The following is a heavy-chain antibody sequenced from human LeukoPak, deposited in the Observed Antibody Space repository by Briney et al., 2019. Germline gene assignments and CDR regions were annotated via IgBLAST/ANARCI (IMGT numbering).Heavy chain of an antibody. D-gene: IGHD3-16*02. J-gene: IGHJ4*02. V-gene: IGHV4-59*12. CDR2: IYHSGST. CDR3: ARDSYDYVWGSYQGVGYFDY. Sequence: SETLSLTCTVSGGSISSYYWSWIRQPPGKGLEWIGYIYHSGSTYYNPSLKSRVTISVDRSKNQFSLKLSSVTAADTAVYYCARDSYDYVWGSYQGVGYFDYWGQGTLVTVSS. CDR1: GGSISSYY.